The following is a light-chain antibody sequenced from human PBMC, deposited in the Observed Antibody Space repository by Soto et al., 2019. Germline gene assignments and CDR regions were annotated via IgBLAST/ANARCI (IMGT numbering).Light chain of an antibody. CDR2: EVN. V-gene: IGLV2-8*01. Sequence: QSALTQPPSASGSPEQSVAISCTGTSSDVGGYSYVSWYQQHPGKAPKLMIYEVNKRPSGVPDRFSGSKSGNTASLTVSGLQAEDEADYYCSSYAGSSNVFGTGTKVTVL. J-gene: IGLJ1*01. CDR1: SSDVGGYSY. CDR3: SSYAGSSNV.